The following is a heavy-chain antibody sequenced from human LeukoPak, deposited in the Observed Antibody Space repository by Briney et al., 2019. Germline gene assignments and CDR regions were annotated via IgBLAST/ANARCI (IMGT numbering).Heavy chain of an antibody. J-gene: IGHJ6*02. Sequence: SETLSLTCTVSGGSISSSSYYWSWIRQPPGKGLEWIGYIYYSGSTNYNPSLKSRVTISVDTSKNQFSLKLSSVTAADTAVYYCTSGSPDYYYGMDVWGQGTTVTVSS. CDR3: TSGSPDYYYGMDV. V-gene: IGHV4-61*05. CDR2: IYYSGST. CDR1: GGSISSSSYY. D-gene: IGHD1-26*01.